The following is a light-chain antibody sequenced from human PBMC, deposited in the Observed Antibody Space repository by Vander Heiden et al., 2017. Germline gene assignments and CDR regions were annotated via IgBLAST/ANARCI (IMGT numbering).Light chain of an antibody. V-gene: IGKV1-27*01. CDR3: QGENSAGIT. CDR1: QGISNY. J-gene: IGKJ4*01. CDR2: AAS. Sequence: GDRVTITCRASQGISNYLAWYQQKPGKVPKLLIYAASTLQSGVPSRFSGSGSGTDFTLTISSLQPEDVATYYCQGENSAGITFGRGTKVDIK.